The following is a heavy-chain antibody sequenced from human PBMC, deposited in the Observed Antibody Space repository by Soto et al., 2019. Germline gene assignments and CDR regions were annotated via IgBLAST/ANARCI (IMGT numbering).Heavy chain of an antibody. CDR3: AKDGGNLDY. V-gene: IGHV3-30*18. CDR2: ISYDGSNK. D-gene: IGHD3-16*01. Sequence: QVQLVESGGGVVQPGRSLRLSCAASGFTFSSYGMHWVRQAPGKGLEWVAVISYDGSNKYYADSVKGRFTISRDNSKNPLYLQMNSLRAEDTAVYYCAKDGGNLDYWGQGTLVTVSS. J-gene: IGHJ4*02. CDR1: GFTFSSYG.